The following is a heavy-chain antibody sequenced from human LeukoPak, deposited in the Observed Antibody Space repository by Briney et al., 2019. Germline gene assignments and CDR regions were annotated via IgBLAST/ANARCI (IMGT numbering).Heavy chain of an antibody. CDR3: AREAMSSSGYYGPLDY. CDR1: GFTFSSYA. D-gene: IGHD3-22*01. J-gene: IGHJ4*02. CDR2: ISYDGSNK. V-gene: IGHV3-30-3*01. Sequence: TGRSLRLSCAASGFTFSSYAMHWVRQAPGQGLEWVAVISYDGSNKYYADAVKGRFTISRDNSKNTLYLQMNSLRAEDTAVYYCAREAMSSSGYYGPLDYWGQGTLVTVSS.